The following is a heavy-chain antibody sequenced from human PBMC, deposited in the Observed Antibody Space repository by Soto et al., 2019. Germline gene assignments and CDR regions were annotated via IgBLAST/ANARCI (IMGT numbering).Heavy chain of an antibody. Sequence: PGGSTRLASAASGFTFSSYAMSWVRQAPGKGLEWVSAISGSGGSTYYADSVKGRFTISRDNSKNTLYLQMNSLRAEDTAVYYCAKDWEYSSSQNFGYWGQGTLVTVSS. J-gene: IGHJ4*02. CDR2: ISGSGGST. D-gene: IGHD6-6*01. CDR1: GFTFSSYA. CDR3: AKDWEYSSSQNFGY. V-gene: IGHV3-23*01.